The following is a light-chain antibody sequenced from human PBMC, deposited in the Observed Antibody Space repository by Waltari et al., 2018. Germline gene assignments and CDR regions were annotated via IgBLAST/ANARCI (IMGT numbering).Light chain of an antibody. CDR1: NIGSKS. CDR3: QVWDSRSGV. Sequence: SYVLTQPPSVSVAPGQTARITCGGNNIGSKSVHWYQQKPGQAPVLVVYDDSDRPSGSPERFSGSNSGNTATLTISRVEAGDEADYYCQVWDSRSGVFGGGTKLTVL. J-gene: IGLJ3*02. V-gene: IGLV3-21*02. CDR2: DDS.